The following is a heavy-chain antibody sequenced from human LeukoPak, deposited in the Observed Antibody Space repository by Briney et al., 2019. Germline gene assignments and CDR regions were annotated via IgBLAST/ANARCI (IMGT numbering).Heavy chain of an antibody. CDR2: ISSSSSYI. CDR1: GFTFSSYS. J-gene: IGHJ5*02. CDR3: ARGSSGWYEVWFGP. D-gene: IGHD6-19*01. V-gene: IGHV3-21*01. Sequence: PGGSLRLSCAASGFTFSSYSMNWVRQAPGKGLEWVSSISSSSSYIYYADSVKGRFTISRDNAKNSLSLQMNSLRAEDTAVYYCARGSSGWYEVWFGPWGQGTLVTVSS.